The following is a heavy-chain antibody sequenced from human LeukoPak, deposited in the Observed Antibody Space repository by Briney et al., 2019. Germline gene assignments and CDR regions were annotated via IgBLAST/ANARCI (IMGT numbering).Heavy chain of an antibody. CDR2: IRNSGSA. Sequence: SETLSLTCTIPGGSVSSSSYYWTWIRQPPVKGLEWIGNIRNSGSARYNPSLNSRVTISLDTSKNQFSLKLSSVTAADTAVYYCARGLAGSYRYWGQGTLVTVSS. CDR1: GGSVSSSSYY. CDR3: ARGLAGSYRY. V-gene: IGHV4-61*01. J-gene: IGHJ4*02. D-gene: IGHD3-16*02.